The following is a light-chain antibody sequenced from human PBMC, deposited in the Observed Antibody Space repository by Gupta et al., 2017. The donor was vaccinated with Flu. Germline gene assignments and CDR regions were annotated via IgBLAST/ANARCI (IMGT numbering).Light chain of an antibody. J-gene: IGKJ1*01. CDR3: QQYNNWPPWT. CDR2: DAS. CDR1: QSVSNN. Sequence: ERATLSCRASQSVSNNLAWYQQKPGQAPRLLIYDASTRATGIPARFSGGGSGSEFTLTISSLQSEDFAFYYCQQYNNWPPWTFGQGTKVEIK. V-gene: IGKV3-15*01.